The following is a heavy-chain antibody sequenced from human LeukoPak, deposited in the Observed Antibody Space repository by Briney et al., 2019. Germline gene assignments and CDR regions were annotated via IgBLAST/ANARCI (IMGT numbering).Heavy chain of an antibody. J-gene: IGHJ4*02. Sequence: GGSLRLSCAASGFTFSNYAMSWVRQAPGKGLEWVSAISGSGASTNYANSVKGRFTISKDNSKNTLSLQMNSLRAEATAVYYCAKDTLHSIAAAGKGFDYWGQGTLVTVSS. CDR3: AKDTLHSIAAAGKGFDY. CDR1: GFTFSNYA. CDR2: ISGSGAST. D-gene: IGHD6-13*01. V-gene: IGHV3-23*01.